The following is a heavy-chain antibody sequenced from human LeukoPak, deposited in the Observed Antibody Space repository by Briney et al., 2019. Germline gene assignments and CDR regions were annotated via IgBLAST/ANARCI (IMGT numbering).Heavy chain of an antibody. V-gene: IGHV4-61*02. D-gene: IGHD2-2*01. J-gene: IGHJ4*02. CDR3: ARGYCSSTSCYANDY. CDR2: IYTSGST. CDR1: GGSISSGSYY. Sequence: PSETLSLTCTVSGGSISSGSYYWSWIRQPAGKGLEWIGRIYTSGSTNYNPSLKSRVTISVDTSKNQLSLKLSSVTAADTAVYYCARGYCSSTSCYANDYWGQGTLVTVSS.